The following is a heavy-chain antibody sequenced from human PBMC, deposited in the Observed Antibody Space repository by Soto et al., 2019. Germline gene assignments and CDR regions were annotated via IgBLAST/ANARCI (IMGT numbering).Heavy chain of an antibody. CDR3: ARDVCTSCYFDWFDT. J-gene: IGHJ5*02. V-gene: IGHV3-21*01. Sequence: PLRLSCSASLFTFSSYSMNWVLQAPCKGLEWVSSISSSSSYIYYADSVKGRFTISRDNAKNSLYLQMNSLRAEDTAVYYCARDVCTSCYFDWFDTWGQGTLVTVSS. CDR2: ISSSSSYI. CDR1: LFTFSSYS. D-gene: IGHD2-2*01.